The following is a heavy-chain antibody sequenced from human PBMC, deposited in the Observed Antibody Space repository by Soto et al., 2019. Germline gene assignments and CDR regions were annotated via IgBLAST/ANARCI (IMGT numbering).Heavy chain of an antibody. V-gene: IGHV3-23*01. CDR3: ANATYCSGGSCYPYYFDY. CDR2: ISGSGGST. CDR1: GFTFSSYA. Sequence: EVQLLESGGGLVQPGGSLRLSCAASGFTFSSYAMNWVRQAPGKGLEWVSTISGSGGSTYYADSVKGRFTISRDNSKNTLYLQMNSLRAEDTAVYYCANATYCSGGSCYPYYFDYWGQGTLVTVSS. D-gene: IGHD2-15*01. J-gene: IGHJ4*02.